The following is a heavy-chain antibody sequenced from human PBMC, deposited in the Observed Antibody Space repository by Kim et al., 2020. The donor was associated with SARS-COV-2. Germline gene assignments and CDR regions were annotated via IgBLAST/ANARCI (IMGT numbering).Heavy chain of an antibody. Sequence: YADSVKGRFTISADNAKNSLFLQMNGLTAEDTAVYYCARDQEVYYFDDWSQGTLVTVSS. J-gene: IGHJ4*01. CDR3: ARDQEVYYFDD. V-gene: IGHV3-11*06.